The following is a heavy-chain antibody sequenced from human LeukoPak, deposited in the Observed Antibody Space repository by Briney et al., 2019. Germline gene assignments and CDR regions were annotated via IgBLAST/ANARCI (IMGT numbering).Heavy chain of an antibody. D-gene: IGHD3-16*01. CDR3: ARCPRLGTPDY. V-gene: IGHV3-11*01. CDR1: GFTFSDYY. J-gene: IGHJ4*02. CDR2: IGSSGSTI. Sequence: GGSLRLSCAASGFTFSDYYMSWIRQAPGTGLEWVSYIGSSGSTIYYADSVKCRFTISRDNAKNSLYLQMNSLRAEDTAVYYCARCPRLGTPDYWGQGTLVTVSS.